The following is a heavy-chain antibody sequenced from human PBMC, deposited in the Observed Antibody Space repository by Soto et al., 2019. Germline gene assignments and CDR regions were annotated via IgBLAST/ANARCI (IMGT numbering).Heavy chain of an antibody. D-gene: IGHD1-1*01. CDR2: IYYSGST. J-gene: IGHJ4*02. CDR3: ARQSGYNWNDVSDY. Sequence: SETLSLTCTVSGGSISSGGYYWSWIRQHPGKDLEWIGYIYYSGSTYYNPSLKSRVTISVDTSKNQFSLKLSSVTAADTAVYYCARQSGYNWNDVSDYWGQGTPVTVSS. V-gene: IGHV4-31*03. CDR1: GGSISSGGYY.